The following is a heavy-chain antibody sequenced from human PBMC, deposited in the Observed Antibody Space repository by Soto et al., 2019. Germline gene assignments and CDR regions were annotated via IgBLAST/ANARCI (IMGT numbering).Heavy chain of an antibody. CDR3: VRLIGNSWLDF. D-gene: IGHD1-26*01. Sequence: QTLALTCAISGDSVSSSSVTWNWIRQSPSRGLEWLGRTYYRSKWYNDYAESVKSRITINPDTSKNQFSLHLNSVTPEDAAVYYCVRLIGNSWLDFWGQGTLVTVSS. CDR2: TYYRSKWYN. CDR1: GDSVSSSSVT. J-gene: IGHJ5*01. V-gene: IGHV6-1*01.